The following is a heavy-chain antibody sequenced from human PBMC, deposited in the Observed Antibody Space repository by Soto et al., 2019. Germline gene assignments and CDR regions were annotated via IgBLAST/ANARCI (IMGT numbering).Heavy chain of an antibody. CDR2: ISGSGGST. D-gene: IGHD3-3*01. Sequence: EVQLLESGGGLVQPGGSLRLSCAASGFTFSSYAMSWVRQAPGKGLEWVSAISGSGGSTYYADSVKGRFTISRDNSKNTLYLQMNCLRAEDTAVYYCAKDGAFLGMRPIDYWGQGTLVTVSS. CDR3: AKDGAFLGMRPIDY. J-gene: IGHJ4*02. CDR1: GFTFSSYA. V-gene: IGHV3-23*01.